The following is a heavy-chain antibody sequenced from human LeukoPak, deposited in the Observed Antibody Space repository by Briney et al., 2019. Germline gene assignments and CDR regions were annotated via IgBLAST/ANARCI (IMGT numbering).Heavy chain of an antibody. V-gene: IGHV3-21*01. D-gene: IGHD4-17*01. J-gene: IGHJ4*02. Sequence: GGSLRLSCAASGFTFSKSGFNWVRQAPGKGLEWVSSISSSSMYIYYADSVKGRFTISRDDAKNSLYLQMNSLRAEDTAVYYCAREGVTTDFDYWGQGTLVTVSS. CDR3: AREGVTTDFDY. CDR2: ISSSSMYI. CDR1: GFTFSKSG.